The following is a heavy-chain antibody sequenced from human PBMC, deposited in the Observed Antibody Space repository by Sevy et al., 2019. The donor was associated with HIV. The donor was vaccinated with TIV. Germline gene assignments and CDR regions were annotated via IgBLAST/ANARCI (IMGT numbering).Heavy chain of an antibody. V-gene: IGHV5-51*01. CDR2: FYPGDSES. D-gene: IGHD6-13*01. J-gene: IGHJ4*02. CDR3: ARLPVAAAGLYYFDY. CDR1: GYSFTSSW. Sequence: GESLKISCKGSGYSFTSSWIGWVRQVPGKGLEWMGIFYPGDSESRYNPSFQGQVTISADKSISTAYPHWNSLKASDTAMYFCARLPVAAAGLYYFDYWGQGTLVTVSS.